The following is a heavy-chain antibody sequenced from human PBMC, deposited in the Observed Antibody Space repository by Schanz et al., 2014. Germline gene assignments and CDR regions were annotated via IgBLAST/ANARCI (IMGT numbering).Heavy chain of an antibody. CDR1: GLTFSDYY. CDR2: IGGSGDST. J-gene: IGHJ4*02. D-gene: IGHD3-9*01. CDR3: AQHVRSLTGNDY. V-gene: IGHV3-23*01. Sequence: EVQLLESGGGLVQPGGSLRLSCAASGLTFSDYYMSWIRQAPGKGLEWVSGIGGSGDSTHYADSVKGRFIISRDNSKNTLYLQVNSLRAEDTAVYYCAQHVRSLTGNDYWGQGTLVTVSS.